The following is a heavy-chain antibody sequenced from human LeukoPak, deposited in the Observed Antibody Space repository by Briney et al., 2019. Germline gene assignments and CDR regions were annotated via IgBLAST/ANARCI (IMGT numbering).Heavy chain of an antibody. V-gene: IGHV1-2*02. CDR2: INPISGGT. CDR1: GYSFTDYY. Sequence: ASVKVSCKASGYSFTDYYIHWVRQAPGQGLEWMGWINPISGGTKYAQKFQGRVTMTRDTSISTAYMELSRLRSDDTAVYYCARGYGYYDSGLYFDYWGQGTLVTVSS. J-gene: IGHJ4*02. CDR3: ARGYGYYDSGLYFDY. D-gene: IGHD3-22*01.